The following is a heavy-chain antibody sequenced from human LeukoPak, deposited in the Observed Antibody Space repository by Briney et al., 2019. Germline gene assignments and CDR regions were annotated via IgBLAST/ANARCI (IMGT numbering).Heavy chain of an antibody. Sequence: GGSLRLSCAASGFTFSTYAMSWGRQAPGKGRWWGSSIFCIGVRKYYADSLKGRFTIFIDISKYTLYLQMNSLRAQDTAVYFCAKCGCRGASCYYYYYMDVWGKGTTVTVSS. J-gene: IGHJ6*03. V-gene: IGHV3-23*01. CDR2: IFCIGVRK. CDR1: GFTFSTYA. CDR3: AKCGCRGASCYYYYYMDV. D-gene: IGHD2-15*01.